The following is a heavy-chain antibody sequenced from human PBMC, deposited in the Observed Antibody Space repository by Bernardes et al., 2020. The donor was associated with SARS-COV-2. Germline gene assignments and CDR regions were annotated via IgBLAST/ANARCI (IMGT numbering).Heavy chain of an antibody. CDR1: GFTFDDYA. J-gene: IGHJ4*02. CDR3: AKDPGGDYSFDY. Sequence: GGSLRLSCAASGFTFDDYAMHWVRQAPGKGLEWVSGISWNSGSIGYADSVKGRFTISRDNAKNSLYLQMNSLRAEDTALYYCAKDPGGDYSFDYWGQGTLVTVSS. CDR2: ISWNSGSI. D-gene: IGHD2-21*02. V-gene: IGHV3-9*01.